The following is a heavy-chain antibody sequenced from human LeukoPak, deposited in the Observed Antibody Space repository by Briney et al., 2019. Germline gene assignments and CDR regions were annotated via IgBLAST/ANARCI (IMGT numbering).Heavy chain of an antibody. CDR1: RNSFSTYW. V-gene: IGHV5-51*01. J-gene: IGHJ4*02. CDR2: IYPGDSDT. D-gene: IGHD5-18*01. CDR3: ARQPFVDTAMDD. Sequence: GESLKISCEGSRNSFSTYWIRWVRQMPGKGLEWMGIIYPGDSDTRYSPSFEGQVTMSADKSISTAYLQWSSLKASDTAMYYCARQPFVDTAMDDWGQGTLVAVSS.